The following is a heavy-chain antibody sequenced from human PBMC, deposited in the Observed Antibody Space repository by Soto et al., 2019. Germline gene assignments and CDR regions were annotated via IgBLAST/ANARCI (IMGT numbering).Heavy chain of an antibody. D-gene: IGHD6-19*01. CDR2: ISSGGDNT. CDR1: VFTFSSHA. J-gene: IGHJ6*02. Sequence: GGSLRLSRAASVFTFSSHAMSWVRQAPGKGLEWVSTISSGGDNTYSADSVKGRFTISRDNSKNTLYLQMNSLRAEDTAVYYCAKDFDSYSSGRYGMDVWGQGTTVTVSS. CDR3: AKDFDSYSSGRYGMDV. V-gene: IGHV3-23*01.